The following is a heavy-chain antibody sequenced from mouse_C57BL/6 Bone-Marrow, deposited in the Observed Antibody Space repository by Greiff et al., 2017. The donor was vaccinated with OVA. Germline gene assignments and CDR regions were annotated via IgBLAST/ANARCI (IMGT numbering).Heavy chain of an antibody. J-gene: IGHJ2*01. D-gene: IGHD1-1*01. CDR3: ARREYYYGSSYGY. CDR2: IYPSDSET. Sequence: QVQLQQSGAELVRPGSSVKLSCKASGYTFTSYWMDWVKQRPGQGLEWIGNIYPSDSETHYNQKFKDKATLTVDKSSSTAYMQLSSLTSEDSAVYYCARREYYYGSSYGYWGQGTTLTVSS. V-gene: IGHV1-61*01. CDR1: GYTFTSYW.